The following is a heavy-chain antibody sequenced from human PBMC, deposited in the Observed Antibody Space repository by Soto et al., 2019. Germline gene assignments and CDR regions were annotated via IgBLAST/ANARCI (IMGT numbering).Heavy chain of an antibody. J-gene: IGHJ6*02. Sequence: EVQLVESGGGLVQPGGSLRLSCAATGFTFSNYWMHWVRQAPGKGLVWVSRINSDGSTTNYADSVKGRFTISRDNAKNTLYRQMNSLRAEDTAVYYCARGNYYSMDVWGQGTTVTVSS. CDR1: GFTFSNYW. CDR3: ARGNYYSMDV. V-gene: IGHV3-74*01. CDR2: INSDGSTT.